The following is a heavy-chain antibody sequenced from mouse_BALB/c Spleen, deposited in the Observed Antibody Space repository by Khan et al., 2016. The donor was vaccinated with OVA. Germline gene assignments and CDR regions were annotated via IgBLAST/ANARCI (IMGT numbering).Heavy chain of an antibody. CDR1: GFSLANYS. D-gene: IGHD2-4*01. J-gene: IGHJ3*01. Sequence: QVQLKQSGPGLVQPSQSLSITCTVSGFSLANYSVHWVRQSPGKGLEWLGVIWSAGSTDYNAAFMSRLTINKDNSRSHVFSKMNSLQPNDTAIYYCARRGYDYGRGALFAYWGQGTLVTVSA. V-gene: IGHV2-2*02. CDR2: IWSAGST. CDR3: ARRGYDYGRGALFAY.